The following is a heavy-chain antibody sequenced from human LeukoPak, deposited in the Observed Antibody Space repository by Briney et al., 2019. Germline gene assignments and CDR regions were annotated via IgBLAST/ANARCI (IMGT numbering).Heavy chain of an antibody. J-gene: IGHJ4*02. CDR2: ITATGSRT. CDR1: GGSFSGYY. V-gene: IGHV3-23*01. CDR3: ATSMGGGNIDY. D-gene: IGHD3-16*01. Sequence: PSETLSLTCAVYGGSFSGYYWSWIRQPPGKGLEWVSGITATGSRTYYADSVKGRFTISRDSSKNTLYLQLNSLRVDDTAVYYCATSMGGGNIDYWGQGTLVTVSS.